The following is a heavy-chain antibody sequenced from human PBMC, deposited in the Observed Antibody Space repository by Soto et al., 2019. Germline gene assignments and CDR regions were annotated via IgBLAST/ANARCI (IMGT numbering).Heavy chain of an antibody. D-gene: IGHD3-16*01. CDR2: IWYDGSNK. J-gene: IGHJ6*02. V-gene: IGHV3-33*01. CDR3: ARGGQWGEVGYYGMDV. CDR1: GFTFSSYG. Sequence: GGSLRLSCAASGFTFSSYGMHWVRQAPGKGLEWVAVIWYDGSNKYYADSVKGRFTISRDNSKNTLYLQMNSLRAEDTAVYYCARGGQWGEVGYYGMDVWGQGTTVTVSS.